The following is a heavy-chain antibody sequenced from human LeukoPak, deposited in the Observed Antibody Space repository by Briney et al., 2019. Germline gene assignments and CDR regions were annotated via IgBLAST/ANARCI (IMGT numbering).Heavy chain of an antibody. J-gene: IGHJ4*02. V-gene: IGHV3-74*01. CDR3: ARGGVNPVDH. CDR1: GFPFNSFW. CDR2: MNEYSTTI. Sequence: GGSLRLSCAASGFPFNSFWMHWVRHAPGKGLVWVSDMNEYSTTIRYADSVKGRFTISRDNAKTILYLQMNNLRAEDTAMYFCARGGVNPVDHWGQGTLVTVSS. D-gene: IGHD1-14*01.